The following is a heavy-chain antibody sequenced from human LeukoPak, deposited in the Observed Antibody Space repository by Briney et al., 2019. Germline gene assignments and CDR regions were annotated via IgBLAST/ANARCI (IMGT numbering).Heavy chain of an antibody. J-gene: IGHJ5*02. D-gene: IGHD3-22*01. CDR1: GFTFSTYW. CDR2: IKEDVSEK. V-gene: IGHV3-7*01. CDR3: ERDSSGYP. Sequence: GGSLRLSCAASGFTFSTYWMSWVRQAPGEGLEWVANIKEDVSEKYYGDSVKGRFTISRDNAKNSLYLEMNSLRVEDTAVYYCERDSSGYPWGQGTLVTVSS.